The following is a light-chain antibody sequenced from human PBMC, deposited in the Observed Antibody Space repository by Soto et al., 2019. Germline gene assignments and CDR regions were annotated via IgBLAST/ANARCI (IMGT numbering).Light chain of an antibody. V-gene: IGLV1-40*01. CDR1: SSNIGAGYD. J-gene: IGLJ2*01. CDR2: GSS. CDR3: QSYDSSLSVVV. Sequence: QSVLTQPPSVSGAPGQRVTISCTGSSSNIGAGYDVHWYQQFPGTAPKLLIYGSSNRPSGVPDRFSGSKSGTSASLAITGLQAEDEADYYCQSYDSSLSVVVFGGGTQLTVL.